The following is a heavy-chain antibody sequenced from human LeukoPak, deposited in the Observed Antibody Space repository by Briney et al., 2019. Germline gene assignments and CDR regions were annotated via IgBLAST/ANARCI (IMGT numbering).Heavy chain of an antibody. D-gene: IGHD3-10*01. J-gene: IGHJ6*02. CDR3: ARQKGPNYGSGRLLYYYYGMDV. CDR2: IYHSGST. V-gene: IGHV4-30-2*01. CDR1: GGSISSGNYS. Sequence: SQTLSLTCAVSGGSISSGNYSWSWIRQPPGKGLEWLGYIYHSGSTYYNPSLKRRATISVDRSKNQFSLKVNSMAAADTAVYYCARQKGPNYGSGRLLYYYYGMDVWGQGTTVTVSS.